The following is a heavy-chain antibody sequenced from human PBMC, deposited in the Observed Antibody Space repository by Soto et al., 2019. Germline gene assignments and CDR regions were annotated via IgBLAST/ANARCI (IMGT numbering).Heavy chain of an antibody. CDR2: IYYSGST. Sequence: SETLSLTCTVSGGSISSYYWSWIRQPPGKGLEWIGYIYYSGSTNYNPSLKSRVTISVDTAYMELSSLRSEDTAVYYCATHLTVVVAPFDPWGQGTLVTVSS. J-gene: IGHJ5*02. CDR3: ATHLTVVVAPFDP. D-gene: IGHD2-21*01. CDR1: GGSISSYY. V-gene: IGHV4-59*01.